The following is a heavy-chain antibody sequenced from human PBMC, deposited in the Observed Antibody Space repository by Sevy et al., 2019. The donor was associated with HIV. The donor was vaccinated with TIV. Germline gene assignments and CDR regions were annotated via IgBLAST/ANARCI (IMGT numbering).Heavy chain of an antibody. D-gene: IGHD6-13*01. CDR1: GYTFTSYG. V-gene: IGHV1-18*01. Sequence: ASVKVSCKASGYTFTSYGISWVRQAPGQGLEWMGWISAYNGNTNYAQKLQGRVTMTTDTSTSTAYMELRSLRSDDTAVYYGTRDGLLNSSSWSPFNYYYYYGMDVWGQGTTVTISS. CDR3: TRDGLLNSSSWSPFNYYYYYGMDV. CDR2: ISAYNGNT. J-gene: IGHJ6*02.